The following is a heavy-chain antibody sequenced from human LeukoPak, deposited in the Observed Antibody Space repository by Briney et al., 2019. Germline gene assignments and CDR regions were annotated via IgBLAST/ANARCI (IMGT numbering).Heavy chain of an antibody. D-gene: IGHD3-3*01. Sequence: GGSLRLFCAASGFTFTNYAMSWVRQAPGKGLEWVSGLSGGGISAYYADSVKGRFTISRDNSNNTLYLQMNSLRAEDTALYYCAKDNDYDFWSGSNWFDPWGQGTLVTVSS. CDR1: GFTFTNYA. CDR2: LSGGGISA. V-gene: IGHV3-23*01. J-gene: IGHJ5*02. CDR3: AKDNDYDFWSGSNWFDP.